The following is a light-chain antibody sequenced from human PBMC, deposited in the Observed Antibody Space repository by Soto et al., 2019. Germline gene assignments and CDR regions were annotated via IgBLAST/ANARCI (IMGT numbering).Light chain of an antibody. CDR1: SSDVGGYNY. J-gene: IGLJ1*01. CDR2: EVS. CDR3: SSYTSSSSYV. V-gene: IGLV2-14*01. Sequence: QSALTQPASVSGSPGQSITISCTGTSSDVGGYNYVSWYQQHPGKAPKLMIYEVSNRPSGVSNRFSGSKSGNTASLTISGLQAEDEADYYCSSYTSSSSYVFGPGTKLTDL.